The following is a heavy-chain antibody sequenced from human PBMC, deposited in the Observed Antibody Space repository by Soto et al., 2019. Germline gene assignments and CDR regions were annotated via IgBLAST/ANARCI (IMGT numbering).Heavy chain of an antibody. D-gene: IGHD1-1*01. CDR1: GASISTYY. V-gene: IGHV4-59*01. CDR2: ISNSGGT. Sequence: PSETLSLTCTVSGASISTYYRSWIRQPPGKGLQWIGYISNSGGTDYTPTLKSRVTISRDMSKKQVSLKLSSVTTADTATYFCARLQRGHKVIDYWGQGTLVTVSS. CDR3: ARLQRGHKVIDY. J-gene: IGHJ4*02.